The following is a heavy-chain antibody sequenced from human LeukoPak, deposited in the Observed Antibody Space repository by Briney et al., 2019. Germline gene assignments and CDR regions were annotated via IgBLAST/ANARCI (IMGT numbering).Heavy chain of an antibody. CDR3: ARSGYSHSWDY. Sequence: GGSLRLSCAASGFTFSSFWMTWVRQTPGKGLEWVANIKADGSEEYYLDSVKGRFTISRDNAKSSLYLQMNSLRGDDTAVYYCARSGYSHSWDYWGQGTLVIVSS. D-gene: IGHD1-26*01. CDR2: IKADGSEE. V-gene: IGHV3-7*03. J-gene: IGHJ4*02. CDR1: GFTFSSFW.